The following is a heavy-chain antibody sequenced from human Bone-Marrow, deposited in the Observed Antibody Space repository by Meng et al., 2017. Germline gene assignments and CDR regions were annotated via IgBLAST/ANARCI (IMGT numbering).Heavy chain of an antibody. Sequence: GESLKISCAASGFTFSSYAMSWVRQAPGKGLEWVSAISGSGGSTYYADSVKGRFTISRDNSKNTLYLQMNSLRAEDTAVYYCARDLRTYYYDSSGYDWGQGTLVTVSS. V-gene: IGHV3-23*01. D-gene: IGHD3-22*01. CDR2: ISGSGGST. J-gene: IGHJ4*02. CDR3: ARDLRTYYYDSSGYD. CDR1: GFTFSSYA.